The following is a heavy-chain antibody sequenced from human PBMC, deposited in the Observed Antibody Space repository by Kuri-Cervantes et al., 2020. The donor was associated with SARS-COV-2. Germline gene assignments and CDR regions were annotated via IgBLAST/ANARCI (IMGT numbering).Heavy chain of an antibody. CDR1: GGSISSYY. V-gene: IGHV4-59*08. Sequence: ESLKISCTVSGGSISSYYWSWIRQPPGKGLEWIGYTYYSGSTNYNPSLKSRVTISVDTSKNQFSLKLSSVTAADTAVYYCAKLQAAYGDYVYWGRGTLVTVSS. CDR2: TYYSGST. J-gene: IGHJ4*02. D-gene: IGHD4-17*01. CDR3: AKLQAAYGDYVY.